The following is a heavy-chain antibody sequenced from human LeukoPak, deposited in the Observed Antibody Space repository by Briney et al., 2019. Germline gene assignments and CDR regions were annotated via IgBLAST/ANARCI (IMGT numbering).Heavy chain of an antibody. J-gene: IGHJ4*02. V-gene: IGHV4-38-2*01. Sequence: SETLSLTCAVSGYSISSGYYWGWIRQPPGKGLEWIGSIYHSGSTYYNPSLKSRVTISVDTSKNQFSLKLSPMTAADTAVYYCARPSRYYYGSGSYLTKYYFDHWGQGTLVTVSS. D-gene: IGHD3-10*01. CDR3: ARPSRYYYGSGSYLTKYYFDH. CDR2: IYHSGST. CDR1: GYSISSGYY.